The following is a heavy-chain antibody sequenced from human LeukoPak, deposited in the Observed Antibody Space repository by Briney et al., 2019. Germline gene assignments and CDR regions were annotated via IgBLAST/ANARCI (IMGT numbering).Heavy chain of an antibody. CDR3: ARPNPYDSSGYYYFDY. V-gene: IGHV5-51*01. J-gene: IGHJ4*02. D-gene: IGHD3-22*01. Sequence: GESLKISCKGSGYSFTSYCIGWVRQMPGKGLGWMGIIYPGDSDTRYSPSFQGQVTISADKSISTAYLQWSSLKASDTAMYYCARPNPYDSSGYYYFDYWGQGTLVTVSS. CDR2: IYPGDSDT. CDR1: GYSFTSYC.